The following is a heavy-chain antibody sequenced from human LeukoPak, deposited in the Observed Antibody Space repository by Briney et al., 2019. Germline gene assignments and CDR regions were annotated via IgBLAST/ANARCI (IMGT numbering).Heavy chain of an antibody. CDR3: ARDRPNYYGSDGHYYRRDGDY. CDR2: ISGSGGST. D-gene: IGHD3-22*01. Sequence: GGSLRLSCAASGFTFSSYAMSWVRQAPGKGLEWVSIISGSGGSTYYADSVKGRFTISRDNSKNTLYLQMNSLRAEDTAVYYCARDRPNYYGSDGHYYRRDGDYWGRGTLVSVSS. V-gene: IGHV3-23*01. CDR1: GFTFSSYA. J-gene: IGHJ4*02.